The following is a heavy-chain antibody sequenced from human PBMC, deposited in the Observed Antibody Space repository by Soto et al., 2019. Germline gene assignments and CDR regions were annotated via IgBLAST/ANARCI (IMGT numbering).Heavy chain of an antibody. CDR1: GFSLITGGVS. Sequence: QITLKESGPTQVKPTQTLTLTCTFSGFSLITGGVSVAWIRQPPGRALEWLALISGADEKRYSPSLKSRLTITKDTTKNQVVLTMTNMDPLDTATYYCSHRRGMIMDVWGQGTTVTVSS. CDR3: SHRRGMIMDV. D-gene: IGHD3-16*01. J-gene: IGHJ6*02. V-gene: IGHV2-5*02. CDR2: ISGADEK.